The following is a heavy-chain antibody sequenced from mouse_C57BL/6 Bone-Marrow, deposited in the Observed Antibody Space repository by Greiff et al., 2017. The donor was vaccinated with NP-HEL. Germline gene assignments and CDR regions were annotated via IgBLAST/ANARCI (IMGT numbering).Heavy chain of an antibody. Sequence: QVQLKQPGAELVKPGASVKMSCKASGYTFTSYWITWVKQRPGQGLEWIGDIYPGSGSTNYNEKFKSKATLTVETSSSTAYMQLSSLTSEDSAVYYCARWDYYGSSYYYAMDYWGQGTSVTVSS. J-gene: IGHJ4*01. CDR3: ARWDYYGSSYYYAMDY. D-gene: IGHD1-1*01. CDR2: IYPGSGST. CDR1: GYTFTSYW. V-gene: IGHV1-55*01.